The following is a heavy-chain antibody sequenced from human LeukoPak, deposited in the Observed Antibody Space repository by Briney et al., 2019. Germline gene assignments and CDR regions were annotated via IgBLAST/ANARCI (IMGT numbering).Heavy chain of an antibody. D-gene: IGHD2-21*02. CDR1: GDSASPYF. V-gene: IGHV4-59*08. Sequence: SETLSLTCSVSGDSASPYFWSWIRQPAGKGLEWIGYIYYSGTTNYNPSLESRVTISIDTSKDQFSLKVNSVTAADTAVYYCARLTVGLYFDYWGQGDLVTVSS. CDR2: IYYSGTT. J-gene: IGHJ4*02. CDR3: ARLTVGLYFDY.